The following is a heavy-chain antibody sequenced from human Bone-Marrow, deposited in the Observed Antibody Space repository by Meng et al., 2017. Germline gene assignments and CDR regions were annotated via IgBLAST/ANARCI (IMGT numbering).Heavy chain of an antibody. CDR3: ARYIFAGTLTFLDY. J-gene: IGHJ4*02. V-gene: IGHV4-61*01. Sequence: SETLSLTCTVSGGSVSSGSYYWSWIRQPPGKGLEWIGYIYYSGSTNYNPSLKSRVTISVDTSKNQFSLKLSSVTAADTAVYYCARYIFAGTLTFLDYWGQGTLVTGAS. CDR1: GGSVSSGSYY. D-gene: IGHD3-9*01. CDR2: IYYSGST.